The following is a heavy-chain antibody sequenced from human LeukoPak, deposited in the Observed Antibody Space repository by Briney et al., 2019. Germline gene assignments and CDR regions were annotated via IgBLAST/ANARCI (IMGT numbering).Heavy chain of an antibody. Sequence: GGSLRLSCAASGVTFSSYAMSWVRQAPGKGLEWVSAISGSGGSTYYADSVKGRFTISRDNSKNTLYPQMNSLRAEDTAVYYCAKAPDYYDSSIFDYWGQGTLVTVSS. CDR3: AKAPDYYDSSIFDY. V-gene: IGHV3-23*01. CDR2: ISGSGGST. J-gene: IGHJ4*02. D-gene: IGHD3-22*01. CDR1: GVTFSSYA.